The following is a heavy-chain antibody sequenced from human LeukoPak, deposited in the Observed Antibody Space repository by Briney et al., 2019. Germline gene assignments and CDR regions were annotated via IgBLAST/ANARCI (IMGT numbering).Heavy chain of an antibody. J-gene: IGHJ3*02. CDR2: ISYDGSNK. D-gene: IGHD1-26*01. Sequence: PGRSLRLSCAASGFTFSSYAMHWVRQAPGKGLEWVAVISYDGSNKYYADSVKGRFTISRDNSKNTLYLQMNSLRAEDTAVYYCARDRVKVGGVFGSFAFDIWGQGTMVTVSS. V-gene: IGHV3-30*04. CDR1: GFTFSSYA. CDR3: ARDRVKVGGVFGSFAFDI.